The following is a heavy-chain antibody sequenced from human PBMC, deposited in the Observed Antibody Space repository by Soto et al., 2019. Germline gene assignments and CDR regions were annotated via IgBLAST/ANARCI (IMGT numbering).Heavy chain of an antibody. D-gene: IGHD6-6*01. V-gene: IGHV3-23*01. CDR1: GFTFSSYA. CDR2: ISGSGGST. Sequence: GGSLRLSCAASGFTFSSYAMSWVRQAPGKGLEWVSAISGSGGSTYYADSVKGRFTISRDNSKNTLYLQMNSLRAEDTAVYYCAKHLEYSRSWVPKSYYYYYYGMDVWGQGTTVTVS. J-gene: IGHJ6*02. CDR3: AKHLEYSRSWVPKSYYYYYYGMDV.